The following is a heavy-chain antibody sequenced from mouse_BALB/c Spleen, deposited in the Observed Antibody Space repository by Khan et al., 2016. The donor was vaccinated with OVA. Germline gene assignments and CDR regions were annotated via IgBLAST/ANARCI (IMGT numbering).Heavy chain of an antibody. J-gene: IGHJ3*01. V-gene: IGHV5-6-5*01. CDR3: ARDYWFTY. CDR1: GFTFSNYA. Sequence: EVKVEESGGGLVKPGGSLKFSCAASGFTFSNYAMSWVRQTPEKRLEWVASISSGGSTYYPDSVKGRFTISRDNARNILYLQMSSLRSEDTAMYYCARDYWFTYWGQGTLVTVSA. CDR2: ISSGGST.